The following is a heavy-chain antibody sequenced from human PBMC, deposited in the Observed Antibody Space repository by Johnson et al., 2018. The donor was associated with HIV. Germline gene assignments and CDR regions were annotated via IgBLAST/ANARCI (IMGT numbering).Heavy chain of an antibody. V-gene: IGHV3-30*03. J-gene: IGHJ3*02. D-gene: IGHD1-26*01. Sequence: QVQLVESGGGLVQPGGSLRLSCAASGFTFSHYGMHWVRQAPGKGLEWVAIISYGGSYKYYADSVKGRFTISRDNSKNTLYLQMNSLRAEDTAVYYCARGSEWELLPNDAFDIWGQGTMVTVSS. CDR1: GFTFSHYG. CDR2: ISYGGSYK. CDR3: ARGSEWELLPNDAFDI.